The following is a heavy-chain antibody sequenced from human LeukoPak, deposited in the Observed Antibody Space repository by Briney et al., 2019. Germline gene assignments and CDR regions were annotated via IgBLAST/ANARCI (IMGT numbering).Heavy chain of an antibody. J-gene: IGHJ4*02. CDR3: ATLGPYYYGSGSYIDY. CDR1: GGSFSGYY. V-gene: IGHV4-34*01. CDR2: INHSGST. D-gene: IGHD3-10*01. Sequence: SETLSLTCAVYGGSFSGYYWSWIRQPPGKGLEWIGEINHSGSTNYNPSLKSRVTISVDTSKSQFSLKLSSVTAADTAVYYCATLGPYYYGSGSYIDYWGQGTLVTVSS.